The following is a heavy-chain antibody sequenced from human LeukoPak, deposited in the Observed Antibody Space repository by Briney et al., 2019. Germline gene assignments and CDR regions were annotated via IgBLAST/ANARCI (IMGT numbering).Heavy chain of an antibody. Sequence: ASVKVSCKASGYTFTSYGISWVRQAPGQGLEWMGWISAYNGNTNYAQKLQGRVTMTRNTSISTAYMELSSLRSEDTAVYYCARGSHYGSGSYYFDYWGQGTLVTVSS. V-gene: IGHV1-18*01. D-gene: IGHD3-10*01. CDR2: ISAYNGNT. CDR1: GYTFTSYG. J-gene: IGHJ4*02. CDR3: ARGSHYGSGSYYFDY.